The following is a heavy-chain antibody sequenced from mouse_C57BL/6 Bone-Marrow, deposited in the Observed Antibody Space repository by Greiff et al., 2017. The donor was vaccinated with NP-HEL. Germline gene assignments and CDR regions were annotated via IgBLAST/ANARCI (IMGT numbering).Heavy chain of an antibody. V-gene: IGHV5-6*01. CDR2: ISSGGSYT. CDR3: AKHLRARDY. CDR1: GFTFSSYG. Sequence: EVKLVESGGDLVKPGGSLKLSCAASGFTFSSYGMSWVRQTPDKRLEWVATISSGGSYTYYPDSVKGRFIISRDNAKNTLYLQMSSLKSEDTAMYYCAKHLRARDYWGQGTSVTVSS. J-gene: IGHJ4*01.